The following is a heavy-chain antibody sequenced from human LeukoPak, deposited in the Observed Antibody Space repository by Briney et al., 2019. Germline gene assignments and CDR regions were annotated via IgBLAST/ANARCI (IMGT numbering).Heavy chain of an antibody. CDR1: GGTFSSYA. CDR2: IIPIFGIA. CDR3: ATVEWDTPHAYFDY. V-gene: IGHV1-69*05. Sequence: GASVKVSCKASGGTFSSYAISWVRQAPGQGLEWMGGIIPIFGIANYAQKFQGRVTITTDESTSTAYMELSSLRSEDTAVYYCATVEWDTPHAYFDYWGQGTLVTVSS. D-gene: IGHD3-3*01. J-gene: IGHJ4*02.